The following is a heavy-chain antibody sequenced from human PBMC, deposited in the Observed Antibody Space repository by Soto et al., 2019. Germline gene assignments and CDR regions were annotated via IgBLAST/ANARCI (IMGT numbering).Heavy chain of an antibody. CDR3: ILGYCISTRCFPEFAY. V-gene: IGHV3-30-3*01. D-gene: IGHD2-2*01. J-gene: IGHJ4*02. Sequence: QVQLVESGGGVVQPGRSLRLSCAASGFTFSSYAMHWVRQAPGKGLEWVAVISYDGSNKYYADSVKGRFTISRDNSKNTMDLQMNILIAEDTAVYYCILGYCISTRCFPEFAYWGQGTLVTVSS. CDR1: GFTFSSYA. CDR2: ISYDGSNK.